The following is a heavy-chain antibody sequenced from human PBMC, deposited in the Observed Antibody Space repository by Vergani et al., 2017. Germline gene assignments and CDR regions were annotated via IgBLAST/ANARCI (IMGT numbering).Heavy chain of an antibody. V-gene: IGHV4-59*01. J-gene: IGHJ4*02. CDR1: GGSISSYY. CDR3: ARAPAWGDTAMVPDY. Sequence: QVQLQESGPGLVKPSETLSLTCTVSGGSISSYYWSWSRQPPGKGLEWIGYIYYSGSTNYNPSLKSRVTISVDTSKNQFSLKLSSVTAADTAVYYCARAPAWGDTAMVPDYWGQGTLVTVSS. CDR2: IYYSGST. D-gene: IGHD5-18*01.